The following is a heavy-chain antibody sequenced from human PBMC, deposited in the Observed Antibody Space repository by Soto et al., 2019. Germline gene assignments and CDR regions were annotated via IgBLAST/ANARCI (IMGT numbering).Heavy chain of an antibody. CDR3: ASRYCSSTRCYYYYMDV. D-gene: IGHD2-2*01. Sequence: GGSLRLSCAASGFTFSSYWMSWVRQAPGKGLEWVANIKQDGSEKYYVDSVKGRFTISRDNAKNSLYLQMNSLRAEDTAVYYCASRYCSSTRCYYYYMDVWGKATTVTVSS. CDR1: GFTFSSYW. J-gene: IGHJ6*03. V-gene: IGHV3-7*01. CDR2: IKQDGSEK.